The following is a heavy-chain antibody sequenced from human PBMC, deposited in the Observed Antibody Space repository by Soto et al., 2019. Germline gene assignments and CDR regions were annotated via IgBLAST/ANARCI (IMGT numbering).Heavy chain of an antibody. CDR2: TNNDGSAT. V-gene: IGHV3-74*01. CDR1: GFGFGSYW. CDR3: ASEMATIYLGAFDI. J-gene: IGHJ3*02. Sequence: PGGSRRLSWAASGFGFGSYWMRWVRQAPGKGLGWVSRTNNDGSATTYAASVRGRFPSFRDNAKNTLFLQMTSLGVEDTAVYYCASEMATIYLGAFDIWREGTMVTAS. D-gene: IGHD5-12*01.